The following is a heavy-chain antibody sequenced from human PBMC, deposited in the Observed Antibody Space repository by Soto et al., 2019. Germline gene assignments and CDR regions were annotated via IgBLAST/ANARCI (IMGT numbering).Heavy chain of an antibody. D-gene: IGHD3-22*01. CDR3: ARLNYYDSSGYYYGRLDPSNYYYYYGMDV. J-gene: IGHJ6*02. CDR2: IDPSDSYT. CDR1: GYSFTSYW. Sequence: PGESLKISCKGSGYSFTSYWISWVRQMPGKGLEWMGRIDPSDSYTNYSPSFQGHVTISADKSISTAYLQWSSLKASDTAMYYCARLNYYDSSGYYYGRLDPSNYYYYYGMDVWGQGTTVTVSS. V-gene: IGHV5-10-1*01.